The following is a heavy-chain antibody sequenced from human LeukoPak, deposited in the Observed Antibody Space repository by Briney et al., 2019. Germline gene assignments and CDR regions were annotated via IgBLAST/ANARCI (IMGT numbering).Heavy chain of an antibody. Sequence: GGSLRLSCAASGFTFSTYGMHWVRQAPGRGLEWVAVIWFDGSNKYYGDSVKGRFTISRDNSKDTLYLQMNSLRAEDTAVYYCARAVGPFDYWGQGTLVTVST. CDR2: IWFDGSNK. CDR3: ARAVGPFDY. CDR1: GFTFSTYG. V-gene: IGHV3-33*01. J-gene: IGHJ4*02.